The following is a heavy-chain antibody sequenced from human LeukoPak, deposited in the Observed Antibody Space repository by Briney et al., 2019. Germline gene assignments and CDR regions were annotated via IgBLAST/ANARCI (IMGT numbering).Heavy chain of an antibody. J-gene: IGHJ6*02. Sequence: PSETLSLTCTVSGDSVSGGYFHWSWIRQPPGKGLEWISYISSSSTIYYADSVKGRFTISRDNSKNTLWLQMNSLRSEDTAVYYCARDMAPGGGPGDYYGMDVWGQGTTVTVSS. D-gene: IGHD7-27*01. CDR3: ARDMAPGGGPGDYYGMDV. CDR2: ISSSSTI. CDR1: GDSVSGGYFH. V-gene: IGHV3-69-1*01.